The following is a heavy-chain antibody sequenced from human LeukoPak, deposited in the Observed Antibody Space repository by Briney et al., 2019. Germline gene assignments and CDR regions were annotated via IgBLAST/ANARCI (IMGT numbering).Heavy chain of an antibody. Sequence: SETLSLTCTVSGGSISSYYWGWIRQPPGKGLEWIGSIFYTGSTSYNPSLRSRVTISVDTSKNQFSLKLTSVTAADTAVYYCARGSNIMAAIDYWGQGTLVSVSS. J-gene: IGHJ4*02. CDR1: GGSISSYY. CDR2: IFYTGST. D-gene: IGHD5-12*01. V-gene: IGHV4-39*07. CDR3: ARGSNIMAAIDY.